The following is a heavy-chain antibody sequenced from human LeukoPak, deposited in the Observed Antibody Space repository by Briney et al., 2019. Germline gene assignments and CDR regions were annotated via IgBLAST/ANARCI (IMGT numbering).Heavy chain of an antibody. CDR1: GYTFTSYY. J-gene: IGHJ4*02. D-gene: IGHD6-19*01. CDR3: ARDAVAGFLGDY. V-gene: IGHV1-46*01. Sequence: ASVKVSCKASGYTFTSYYMHWVRQAPGQGLEWMGIINPSGGSTSYAQRFQGRVTMTRDTSTSTAYMELRSLRSDDTAVYYCARDAVAGFLGDYWGQGTLVTVSS. CDR2: INPSGGST.